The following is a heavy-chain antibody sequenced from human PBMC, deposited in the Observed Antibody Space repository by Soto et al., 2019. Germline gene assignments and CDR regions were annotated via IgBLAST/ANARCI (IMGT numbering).Heavy chain of an antibody. D-gene: IGHD2-2*01. CDR1: GGSFSGYY. V-gene: IGHV4-34*01. CDR3: ALIVVPAVYDY. CDR2: INHSGST. Sequence: SETLSLTCAVYGGSFSGYYWSWIRQPPGKGLEWIGEINHSGSTNYNPSLKSRVTISVDTSKNQFSLKLSSVTAADTAVYYCALIVVPAVYDYWGQGTLVTVPQ. J-gene: IGHJ4*02.